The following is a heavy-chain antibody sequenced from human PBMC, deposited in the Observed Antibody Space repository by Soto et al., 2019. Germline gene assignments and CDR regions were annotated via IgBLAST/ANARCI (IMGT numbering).Heavy chain of an antibody. V-gene: IGHV5-51*01. CDR3: ARHVRAAARQLGMDV. J-gene: IGHJ6*02. D-gene: IGHD6-13*01. CDR1: GYSFISYW. CDR2: ISPHDSDT. Sequence: GESLKISCKGSGYSFISYWIGWVRQMPGRGLEWMGIISPHDSDTRYSPSFQGEVTISADKSISTAYLQWSSLKASDTAMYYCARHVRAAARQLGMDVWGQGTTVTVSS.